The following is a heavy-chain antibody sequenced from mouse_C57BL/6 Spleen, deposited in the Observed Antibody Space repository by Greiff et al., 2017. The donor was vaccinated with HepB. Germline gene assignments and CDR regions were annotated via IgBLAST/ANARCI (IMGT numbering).Heavy chain of an antibody. CDR3: ARPADGYYVGY. V-gene: IGHV1-50*01. D-gene: IGHD2-3*01. J-gene: IGHJ2*01. Sequence: QVQLQQPGAELVKPGASVKLSCKASGYTFTSYWMQWVKQRPGQGLEWIGEIDPSDSYTNYNQKFKGKATLTVDTSSSTAYMQLSSLTSEDSAVYYCARPADGYYVGYWGQGTTRTVSS. CDR1: GYTFTSYW. CDR2: IDPSDSYT.